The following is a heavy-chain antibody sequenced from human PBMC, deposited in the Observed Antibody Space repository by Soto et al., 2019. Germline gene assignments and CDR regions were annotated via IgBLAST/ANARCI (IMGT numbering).Heavy chain of an antibody. CDR3: ARTWIQLWDEVFYYYYGMDV. CDR2: INAGNGNT. CDR1: GYTFTSYA. D-gene: IGHD5-18*01. J-gene: IGHJ6*02. Sequence: GASVKVSCKASGYTFTSYAMHWVRQAPGQRLEWMGWINAGNGNTKYSQKFQGRVTITRDTSASTAYMELSSLRSEDTAVYYCARTWIQLWDEVFYYYYGMDVWGQGTTVTVSS. V-gene: IGHV1-3*01.